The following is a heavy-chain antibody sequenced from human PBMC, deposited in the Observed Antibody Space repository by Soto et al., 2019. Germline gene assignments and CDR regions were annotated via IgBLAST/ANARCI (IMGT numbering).Heavy chain of an antibody. D-gene: IGHD1-1*01. J-gene: IGHJ1*01. Sequence: GGSLRLSCAASGFTFSSYGMHWVRQAPGKGLEWVAVISYGGSNKYYADSVKGRFTISRDNSKNTLYLQMNSLRAEDTAVYYCAKDCEYSGTLSGAEYFQHWGQGTLVTVSS. CDR3: AKDCEYSGTLSGAEYFQH. V-gene: IGHV3-30*18. CDR2: ISYGGSNK. CDR1: GFTFSSYG.